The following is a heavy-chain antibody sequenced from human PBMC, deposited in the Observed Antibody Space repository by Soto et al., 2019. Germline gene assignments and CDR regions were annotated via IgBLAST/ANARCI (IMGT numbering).Heavy chain of an antibody. D-gene: IGHD6-19*01. J-gene: IGHJ4*02. Sequence: SETLSLTCAVSGDSMSSSDYYWGWIRQPPGKGLEWIGSIYYSGSTYYNPSLQSRVAISVDTSKNQFSLKLKSVTAADTAIYYGARRTVNIRTFYSGLKTHCFDYWGQGAPVTVSS. V-gene: IGHV4-39*01. CDR3: ARRTVNIRTFYSGLKTHCFDY. CDR1: GDSMSSSDYY. CDR2: IYYSGST.